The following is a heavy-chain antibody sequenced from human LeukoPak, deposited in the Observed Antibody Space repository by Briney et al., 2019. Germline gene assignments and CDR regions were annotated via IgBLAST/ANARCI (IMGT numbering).Heavy chain of an antibody. D-gene: IGHD2-15*01. CDR2: IWYDGSNK. Sequence: GGSLRLSCAASGFTFSSYGMHWVRQAPGKGLEWVAVIWYDGSNKYYADSVKGRFTISRDNSKSTLYLQMNSLRAEDTAVYYCARDGSGGPSMDVWGQGTTVTISS. J-gene: IGHJ6*02. V-gene: IGHV3-33*01. CDR1: GFTFSSYG. CDR3: ARDGSGGPSMDV.